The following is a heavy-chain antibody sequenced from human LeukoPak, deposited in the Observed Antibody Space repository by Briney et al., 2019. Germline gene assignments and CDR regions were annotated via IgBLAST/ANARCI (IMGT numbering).Heavy chain of an antibody. CDR3: ARGAYGSGSYLTDY. CDR2: ISSSSYI. CDR1: GFTFSSYS. V-gene: IGHV3-21*01. D-gene: IGHD3-10*01. J-gene: IGHJ4*02. Sequence: GGSLRLSCAASGFTFSSYSMNWVRQAPGKGLEWVSSISSSSYIYYADSVKGRFTISRDNAKNSLYLQMNSLRAEDTAVYYCARGAYGSGSYLTDYWGQGTLVTVSS.